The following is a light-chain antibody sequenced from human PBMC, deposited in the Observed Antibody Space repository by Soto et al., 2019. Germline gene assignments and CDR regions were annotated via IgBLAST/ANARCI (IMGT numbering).Light chain of an antibody. Sequence: DIQMTQSPSSLSASVGDRVTITCRASQSISSYLNWYQQKPGKAPKLLIYAASSLQSGVPSRFSGSGSGTEFTLTISSLQPEDFATYYCQQSYSTPPWTFSQGTKVEIK. CDR1: QSISSY. V-gene: IGKV1-39*01. CDR3: QQSYSTPPWT. CDR2: AAS. J-gene: IGKJ1*01.